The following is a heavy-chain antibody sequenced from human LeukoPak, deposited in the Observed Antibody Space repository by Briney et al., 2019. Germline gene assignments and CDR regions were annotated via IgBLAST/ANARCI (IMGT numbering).Heavy chain of an antibody. CDR1: GFTFSSYW. CDR2: INSDGSST. V-gene: IGHV3-74*01. Sequence: GGSLRLSCAASGFTFSSYWMHWVRQAPGKGLVWVSRINSDGSSTSYADSVRGRFSISRDNAKNSLYLQMNSLRAEDTAVYYCARGSSWYSPAAEYFQHWGQGTLVTVSS. CDR3: ARGSSWYSPAAEYFQH. J-gene: IGHJ1*01. D-gene: IGHD6-13*01.